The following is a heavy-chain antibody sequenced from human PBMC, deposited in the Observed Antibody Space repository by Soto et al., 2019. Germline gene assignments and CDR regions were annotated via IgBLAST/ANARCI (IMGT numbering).Heavy chain of an antibody. V-gene: IGHV3-23*01. CDR1: GFTFSSYA. CDR3: AKDSIDYYYDSSGYYMDDY. D-gene: IGHD3-22*01. Sequence: GGSLRLSCAASGFTFSSYAMSWVRQAPGKGLEWVSAISGSGGSTYYADSVKGRFTISRDNSKNTLYLQMNSLRAEETAVYYCAKDSIDYYYDSSGYYMDDYWGQGTLVPVSS. J-gene: IGHJ4*02. CDR2: ISGSGGST.